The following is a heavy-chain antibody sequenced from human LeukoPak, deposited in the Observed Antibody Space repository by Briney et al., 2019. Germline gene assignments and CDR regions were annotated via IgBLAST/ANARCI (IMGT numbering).Heavy chain of an antibody. CDR1: GGSFSGYY. J-gene: IGHJ4*02. CDR2: INHSGST. CDR3: ARGQGGSGSYYKR. V-gene: IGHV4-34*01. Sequence: SETLSLTCAVYGGSFSGYYWSWIRQPPGKGLEWIGEINHSGSTNYNPSLKSRVTISVDTSKNQFSPKLSSVTAADTAVYYCARGQGGSGSYYKRWGQGTLVTVSS. D-gene: IGHD3-10*01.